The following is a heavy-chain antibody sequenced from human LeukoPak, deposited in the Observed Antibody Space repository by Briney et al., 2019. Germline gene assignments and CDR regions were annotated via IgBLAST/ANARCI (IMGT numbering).Heavy chain of an antibody. D-gene: IGHD3-22*01. V-gene: IGHV3-33*01. J-gene: IGHJ5*02. Sequence: GGSLRLSCAASGFTFSSYGMHWVRQAPGKGLEWVAVIWYDGSNKYYADSVKGRFTISRDNSKNTLYLQMNSLRAEGTAVYYCAREYATTYYYDSSGYQDNWFDPWGQGTLVTVSS. CDR3: AREYATTYYYDSSGYQDNWFDP. CDR2: IWYDGSNK. CDR1: GFTFSSYG.